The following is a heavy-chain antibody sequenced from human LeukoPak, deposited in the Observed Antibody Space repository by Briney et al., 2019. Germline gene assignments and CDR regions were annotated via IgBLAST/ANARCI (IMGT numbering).Heavy chain of an antibody. J-gene: IGHJ4*02. CDR3: ARSPDCSGGSCYYGY. CDR2: IYPGDSDT. CDR1: GYSFTNYW. D-gene: IGHD2-15*01. Sequence: GESLKISCKGSGYSFTNYWVGWVRQMPGKGLEWMGIIYPGDSDTRYSPSFQGQVTISADKSISTAYLQWSSLKASDTAMYYCARSPDCSGGSCYYGYWGQGTLVTVSS. V-gene: IGHV5-51*01.